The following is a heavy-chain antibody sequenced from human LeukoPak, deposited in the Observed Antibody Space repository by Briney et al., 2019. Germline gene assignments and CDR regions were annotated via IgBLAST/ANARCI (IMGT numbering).Heavy chain of an antibody. J-gene: IGHJ6*02. CDR3: ARLKCISTTCPSRYVMDV. D-gene: IGHD2-2*01. Sequence: SETLSLTCRVSGGSISSYYWSWIRQPPGKGLEYFGYIYYSGSTNYNPSLKSRVTISVDTSKDQFSLNLTSVTAADTAVYYCARLKCISTTCPSRYVMDVWGQGTTVTVSS. V-gene: IGHV4-59*01. CDR1: GGSISSYY. CDR2: IYYSGST.